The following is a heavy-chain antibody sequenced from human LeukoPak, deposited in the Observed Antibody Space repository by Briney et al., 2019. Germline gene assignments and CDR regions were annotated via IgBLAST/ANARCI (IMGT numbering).Heavy chain of an antibody. J-gene: IGHJ4*02. Sequence: GGSLRLSCAASGFTFNDYAMHGVRQAPGKGLEWVSGISWNSGSIGYADSVKGRFTISRDNAKNSLYLQMNSLRAEDTALYYCAKAVSSSWYSANLDYWGQGTLVTVSS. CDR3: AKAVSSSWYSANLDY. D-gene: IGHD6-13*01. CDR1: GFTFNDYA. CDR2: ISWNSGSI. V-gene: IGHV3-9*01.